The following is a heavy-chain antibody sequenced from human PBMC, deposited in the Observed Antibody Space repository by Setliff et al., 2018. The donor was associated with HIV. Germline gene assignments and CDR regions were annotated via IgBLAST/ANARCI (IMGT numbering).Heavy chain of an antibody. CDR1: GYNFARNW. V-gene: IGHV5-51*01. Sequence: GESLKISCQGSGYNFARNWIGWVRQMPGKGLEWMGTIYPGDSETRYSPSFQGQVTISADKSTNTAYFQWSSLKASDTAMYYCARRGRDDYYYVMDVWGQGTTVTVSS. D-gene: IGHD2-21*02. CDR2: IYPGDSET. J-gene: IGHJ6*02. CDR3: ARRGRDDYYYVMDV.